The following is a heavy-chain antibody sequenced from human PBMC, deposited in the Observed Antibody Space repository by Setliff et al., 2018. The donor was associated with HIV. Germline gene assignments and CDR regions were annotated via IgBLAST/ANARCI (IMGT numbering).Heavy chain of an antibody. Sequence: GGSLRLSCAASVFTFNNYGMNWVRQAPGKGLEWVAFIRYDGSDKHYVDSVKGRFTISRDNSKNTLYLQMNSLRAEDTAVYYCAMSPYSSGLFDYWGQGTLVTVSS. D-gene: IGHD6-19*01. CDR2: IRYDGSDK. CDR3: AMSPYSSGLFDY. CDR1: VFTFNNYG. J-gene: IGHJ4*02. V-gene: IGHV3-30*02.